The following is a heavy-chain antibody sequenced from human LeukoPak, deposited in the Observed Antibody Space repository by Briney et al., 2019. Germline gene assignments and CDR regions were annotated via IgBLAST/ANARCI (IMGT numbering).Heavy chain of an antibody. CDR3: ARFHDFWSGYSDY. V-gene: IGHV4-34*01. CDR1: GGSFSVYY. D-gene: IGHD3-3*01. Sequence: PSETLSLTCAVYGGSFSVYYWSWIRQPPGKGLEWIGEINHSGSTNYNPSLKSRVTISVDTSKNQSSLKLSSVTAADTAVYYCARFHDFWSGYSDYWGQGTLVTVSS. CDR2: INHSGST. J-gene: IGHJ4*02.